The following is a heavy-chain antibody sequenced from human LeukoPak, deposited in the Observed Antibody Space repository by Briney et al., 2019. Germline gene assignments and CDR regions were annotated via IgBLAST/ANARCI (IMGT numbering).Heavy chain of an antibody. CDR1: GFTFSSFE. CDR3: ARTTYYYANSGSSPVDY. CDR2: ISNSGSTI. Sequence: PGGSLRLSCAASGFTFSSFEMNWVRQAPGKGLEWVSYISNSGSTIYYADSVKGRFTISRDNAKNSLYLQMTSLRAVDTAVYFCARTTYYYANSGSSPVDYWGQGTLVTVSS. J-gene: IGHJ4*02. V-gene: IGHV3-48*03. D-gene: IGHD3-22*01.